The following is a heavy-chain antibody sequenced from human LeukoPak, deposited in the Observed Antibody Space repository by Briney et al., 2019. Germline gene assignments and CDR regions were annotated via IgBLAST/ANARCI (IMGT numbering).Heavy chain of an antibody. CDR2: VFHSGST. V-gene: IGHV4-39*07. CDR1: GDSFSGTNYH. D-gene: IGHD3-3*01. Sequence: SETLSLTCTVAGDSFSGTNYHWGWLRQPPGKGLEWIGSVFHSGSTYYNPSLKRRFSISIDTSKNLSSLNVTSVTAAETAIYYCAREIEEGQRITVSGMVIMVWFDHWGQGTLVTVSS. J-gene: IGHJ5*02. CDR3: AREIEEGQRITVSGMVIMVWFDH.